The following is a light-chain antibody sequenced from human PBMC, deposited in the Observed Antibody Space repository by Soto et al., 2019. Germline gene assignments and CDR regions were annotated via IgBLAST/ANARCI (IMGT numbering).Light chain of an antibody. Sequence: EIVLTQSLGTLSLSPGERATLSCRASQTISSYYLAWYQQKPGQPPRLLIHGASSRATGIPDRFSGSGCGTDFTLTISRLEPEDFAVYYCQQYGSSRPCKFGQGTKVEFK. J-gene: IGKJ1*01. CDR1: QTISSYY. V-gene: IGKV3-20*01. CDR3: QQYGSSRPCK. CDR2: GAS.